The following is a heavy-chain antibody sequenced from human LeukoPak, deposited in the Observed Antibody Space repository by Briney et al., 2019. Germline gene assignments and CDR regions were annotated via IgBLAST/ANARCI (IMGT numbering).Heavy chain of an antibody. J-gene: IGHJ4*02. CDR1: GGSFSGYY. D-gene: IGHD3-3*01. V-gene: IGHV4-34*01. Sequence: SETLSLTCAVYGGSFSGYYWSWIRQPPGKGLEWIGEINHSGSTNYNPSLKSRVTISVDTSKNQFSLKLSSVTAADTAVHYCARFGGGYFDYWGQGTLVTVSS. CDR2: INHSGST. CDR3: ARFGGGYFDY.